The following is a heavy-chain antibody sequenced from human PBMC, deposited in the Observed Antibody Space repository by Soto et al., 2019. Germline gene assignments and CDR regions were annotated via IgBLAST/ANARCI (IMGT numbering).Heavy chain of an antibody. J-gene: IGHJ4*02. Sequence: QVQLQESGPGLPKPSETLSLTCTVSGASISNYYWSWIWRPAGKGLEWIGRIDGSGNTNYNPSLKSRVTMSVDTSKNQFSLKLSSVTAADTAVYYCARESRSVAGTVEYWGQGTLVTVSS. CDR1: GASISNYY. V-gene: IGHV4-4*07. CDR3: ARESRSVAGTVEY. D-gene: IGHD6-13*01. CDR2: IDGSGNT.